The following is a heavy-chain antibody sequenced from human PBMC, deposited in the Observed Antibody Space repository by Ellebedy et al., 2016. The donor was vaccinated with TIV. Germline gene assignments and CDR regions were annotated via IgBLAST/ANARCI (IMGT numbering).Heavy chain of an antibody. D-gene: IGHD5-24*01. CDR1: GGSFSAYY. CDR3: ARGRRDGYKLDY. V-gene: IGHV4-34*01. Sequence: MPSETLSLTCAVYGGSFSAYYWSWICQPPGKGLEWIGEINHSGTTNYNPSLKSRVTISLDTSENQFSLNLGSVTAADTAVYYCARGRRDGYKLDYWGQGTLVTVSS. J-gene: IGHJ4*02. CDR2: INHSGTT.